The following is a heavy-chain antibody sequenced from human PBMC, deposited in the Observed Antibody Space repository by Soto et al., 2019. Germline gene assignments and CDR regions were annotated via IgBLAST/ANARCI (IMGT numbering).Heavy chain of an antibody. CDR3: VRYCSTTLCNGVATRTFDY. CDR2: ISTSGSTV. J-gene: IGHJ4*02. CDR1: RFTFSTYE. V-gene: IGHV3-48*03. D-gene: IGHD2-2*01. Sequence: PGGSLILSCAASRFTFSTYEMNWVRQAPGKGLEWVSYISTSGSTVYYADSVKGRFTISRDNTRNSLYLQMSSLRAEETALYYCVRYCSTTLCNGVATRTFDYWGQGTLVTVSS.